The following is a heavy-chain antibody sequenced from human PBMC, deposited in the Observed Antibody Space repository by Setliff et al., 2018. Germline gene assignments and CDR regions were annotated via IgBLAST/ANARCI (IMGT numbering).Heavy chain of an antibody. CDR2: INPGGGSA. V-gene: IGHV1-46*01. Sequence: ASVKVSCKATGYTLSRHYMHWVRQAPGQGLEWMGIINPGGGSASIVQKFQGRVTMTTDPSTTTAYLELRSLTSDDTAVYYCSRLVRYCTTTACQGASGAEFWGQGTLVTVSS. CDR1: GYTLSRHY. CDR3: SRLVRYCTTTACQGASGAEF. D-gene: IGHD2-8*01. J-gene: IGHJ4*02.